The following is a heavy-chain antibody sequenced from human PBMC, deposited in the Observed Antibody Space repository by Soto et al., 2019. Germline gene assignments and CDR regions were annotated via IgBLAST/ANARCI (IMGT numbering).Heavy chain of an antibody. CDR1: GASISTGDYC. V-gene: IGHV4-30-4*01. Sequence: QVQLQEAGPGLVKPSQTLSLTCPVSGASISTGDYCWSWIRQPPGKGLEWIGYSHHSGSSFHNPSLRGRVTISLDTSKNQFSLKLSSVTATDTAMYFCAREIRYCTNGVCHSFGMDVWGQGTTVTVSS. CDR2: SHHSGSS. J-gene: IGHJ6*02. CDR3: AREIRYCTNGVCHSFGMDV. D-gene: IGHD2-8*01.